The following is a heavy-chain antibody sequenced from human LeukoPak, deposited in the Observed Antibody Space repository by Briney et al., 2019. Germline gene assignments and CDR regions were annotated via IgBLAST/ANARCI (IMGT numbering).Heavy chain of an antibody. Sequence: SETLSLTCTVSGYSISSGYYWGWIRQPPGKGLEWIGSIYHSGSTYYNPSLKSRVTISVDTSKNQFSLKLSSVTAADTAVYYCVGGGDWYFDLWGRGTLVTVSS. D-gene: IGHD3-16*01. CDR1: GYSISSGYY. V-gene: IGHV4-38-2*02. J-gene: IGHJ2*01. CDR3: VGGGDWYFDL. CDR2: IYHSGST.